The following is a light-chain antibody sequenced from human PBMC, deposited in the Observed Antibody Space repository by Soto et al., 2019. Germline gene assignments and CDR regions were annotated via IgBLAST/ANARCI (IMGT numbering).Light chain of an antibody. Sequence: QSALTQPASVSGSPGQSITISCTGSSSDVGGYNYVSWYLQHPGKAPKLIIYEVSKRPSGVSNRFSGSKSGNTASLTISGLQAEDEADYYCCSYAGSWVFGGGTQLTVL. V-gene: IGLV2-23*02. CDR3: CSYAGSWV. CDR1: SSDVGGYNY. J-gene: IGLJ3*02. CDR2: EVS.